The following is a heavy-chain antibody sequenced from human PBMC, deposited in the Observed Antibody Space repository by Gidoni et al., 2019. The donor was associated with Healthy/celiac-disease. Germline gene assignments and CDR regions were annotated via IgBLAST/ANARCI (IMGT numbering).Heavy chain of an antibody. V-gene: IGHV4-31*03. CDR3: ARTPNCSGGSCYHYYNWFDP. Sequence: QVQLQESGPGLVKPSQTLSLTCTVSGGSISSGGYYWSWIRQHTGKGLEGIGYIYYCGSTYYNPSLKSRVTISVDTSKNQFSLKLSSVTAADTAVYYCARTPNCSGGSCYHYYNWFDPWGQGTLVTVSS. CDR1: GGSISSGGYY. D-gene: IGHD2-15*01. CDR2: IYYCGST. J-gene: IGHJ5*02.